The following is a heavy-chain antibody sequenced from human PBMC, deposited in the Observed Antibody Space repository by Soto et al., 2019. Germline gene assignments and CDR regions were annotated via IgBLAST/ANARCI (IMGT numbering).Heavy chain of an antibody. V-gene: IGHV3-30-3*01. D-gene: IGHD3-10*01. CDR2: ISYDGSNK. J-gene: IGHJ6*02. CDR3: ARGKWFGELPPGRSEGYGMDV. Sequence: QVQLVESGGGVVQPGRSLRLSCAASGFTFSSYAMHWVRQAPGKGLEWVAVISYDGSNKYYADSVKGRFTISRDNSKNTLYLQMNSLRAEDTAVYYCARGKWFGELPPGRSEGYGMDVWGQGTTVTVSS. CDR1: GFTFSSYA.